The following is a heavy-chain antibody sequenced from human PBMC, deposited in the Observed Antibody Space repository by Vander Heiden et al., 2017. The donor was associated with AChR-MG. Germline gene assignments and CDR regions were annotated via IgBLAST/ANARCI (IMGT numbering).Heavy chain of an antibody. Sequence: QVQLQESGPGLVKPSETLSLTCTVSGGSISSYYWSWIRQPTGKGLEWIGRIYTSGSTNYNPSLKSRVTMSVDTSKNQFSLKLSSVTAADTAVYYCARVGLSSGPKYYFDYWGQGTLVTVSS. CDR1: GGSISSYY. J-gene: IGHJ4*02. D-gene: IGHD6-19*01. CDR2: IYTSGST. V-gene: IGHV4-4*07. CDR3: ARVGLSSGPKYYFDY.